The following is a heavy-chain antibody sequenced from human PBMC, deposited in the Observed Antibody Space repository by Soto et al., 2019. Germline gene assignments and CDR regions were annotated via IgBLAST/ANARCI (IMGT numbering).Heavy chain of an antibody. D-gene: IGHD3-10*02. J-gene: IGHJ6*02. CDR2: IIPIFGTA. CDR3: ARLFGDMLFSGGGRYYYYGMDV. V-gene: IGHV1-69*13. Sequence: GASVKVSCKASGGTFSSYAISWVRQAPGQGLEWMGGIIPIFGTANYAQKFQGRVTITADESTSTAYMELSSLRSEDTAVYYCARLFGDMLFSGGGRYYYYGMDVWGQGTTVTVSS. CDR1: GGTFSSYA.